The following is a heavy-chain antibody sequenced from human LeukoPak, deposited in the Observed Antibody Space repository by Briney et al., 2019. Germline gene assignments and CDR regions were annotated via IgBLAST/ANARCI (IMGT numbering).Heavy chain of an antibody. Sequence: PSETLSLTCTVSGGSISSSSYYWGWIRQPPGKGLEWIGSIYYSGSTYYNPSLKSRVTISVDTSKNQFSLKLSSVTAADTAVYYCAGHIISGSYYNEAPDYWGQGTLVTVSS. CDR1: GGSISSSSYY. D-gene: IGHD1-26*01. V-gene: IGHV4-39*01. CDR3: AGHIISGSYYNEAPDY. J-gene: IGHJ4*02. CDR2: IYYSGST.